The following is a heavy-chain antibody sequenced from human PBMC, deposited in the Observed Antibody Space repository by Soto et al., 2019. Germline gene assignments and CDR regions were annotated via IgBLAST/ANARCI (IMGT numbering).Heavy chain of an antibody. V-gene: IGHV3-13*01. J-gene: IGHJ4*02. D-gene: IGHD2-15*01. CDR2: IDTGDDT. Sequence: GGSLKLSCAASGLILGISDVHGVRKIEEEVLEWVSLIDTGDDTYYPDSVKGRFSISRENAKNSLYLQMNNLRAGDTAVYYCARGRGYCDFNTCHYYFDLWGPGTQVTVSS. CDR3: ARGRGYCDFNTCHYYFDL. CDR1: GLILGISD.